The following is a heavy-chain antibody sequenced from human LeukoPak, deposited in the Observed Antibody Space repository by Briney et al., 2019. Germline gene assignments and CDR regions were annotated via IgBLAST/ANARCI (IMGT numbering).Heavy chain of an antibody. CDR2: IKQDGSEK. CDR1: GFTFSSYW. Sequence: PGGSLRLSCAASGFTFSSYWMSWVRQAPGKGLEWVANIKQDGSEKYYVDSVKGRFTISRDNAKNSLYLQMNSLRAEDTAVYYCAKDRVQETVNYNLNPHTAFDIWGQGTMVTVSS. D-gene: IGHD5-24*01. J-gene: IGHJ3*02. CDR3: AKDRVQETVNYNLNPHTAFDI. V-gene: IGHV3-7*01.